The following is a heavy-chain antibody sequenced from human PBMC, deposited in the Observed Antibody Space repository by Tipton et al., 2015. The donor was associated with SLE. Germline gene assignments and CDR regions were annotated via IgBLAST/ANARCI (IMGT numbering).Heavy chain of an antibody. CDR2: IYYSGST. D-gene: IGHD6-6*01. J-gene: IGHJ3*02. CDR3: ARSRPQGAFDI. CDR1: GGSISSYY. V-gene: IGHV4-59*01. Sequence: TLSLTCTVSGGSISSYYWSWIRQPPGKGLEWIGYIYYSGSTSYNPSLKSRVTISVDTSKNQFSLKLSSVTAADTAVYYCARSRPQGAFDIWGQGAMVTVSS.